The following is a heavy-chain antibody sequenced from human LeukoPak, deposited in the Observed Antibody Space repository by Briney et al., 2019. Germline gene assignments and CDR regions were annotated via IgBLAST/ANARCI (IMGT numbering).Heavy chain of an antibody. CDR3: GRGQFYGDYEDY. CDR1: GGSMSSGTYY. J-gene: IGHJ4*02. CDR2: IYYSGST. D-gene: IGHD4-17*01. V-gene: IGHV4-31*11. Sequence: SETLSLTCAVSGGSMSSGTYYWKWIRQHPGKGLEWVGCIYYSGSTFYNPSLESRITISLDTSKNQFSLRLTSVTPADTAVYYCGRGQFYGDYEDYWGQGTLVTVSS.